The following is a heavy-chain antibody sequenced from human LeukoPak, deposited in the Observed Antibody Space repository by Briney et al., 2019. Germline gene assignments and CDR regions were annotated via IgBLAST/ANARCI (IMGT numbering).Heavy chain of an antibody. V-gene: IGHV3-23*01. Sequence: GGSLRLSCAASGFTLSSYAMSWVRQAPGKGLEWVSAISGSGGSTYYADSVKGRFTISRDNSKNTLYLQTNSLRAEDTAVYYCAKDPAWGGFDYWGQGTLVTVSS. CDR2: ISGSGGST. D-gene: IGHD7-27*01. CDR3: AKDPAWGGFDY. CDR1: GFTLSSYA. J-gene: IGHJ4*02.